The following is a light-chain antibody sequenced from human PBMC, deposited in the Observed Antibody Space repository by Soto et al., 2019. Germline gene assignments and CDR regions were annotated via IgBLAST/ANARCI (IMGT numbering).Light chain of an antibody. V-gene: IGKV3-11*01. CDR3: QQRSNWPPVT. CDR1: QSVTNY. J-gene: IGKJ4*01. Sequence: EIVLTQSPATLSLSPGERATLSCRASQSVTNYLAWYQQKPGQAPRLLIYDASNRATGIPARFSGSGSGTDFTLTISSLEPEDSAVYYCQQRSNWPPVTFGGGTKVEIK. CDR2: DAS.